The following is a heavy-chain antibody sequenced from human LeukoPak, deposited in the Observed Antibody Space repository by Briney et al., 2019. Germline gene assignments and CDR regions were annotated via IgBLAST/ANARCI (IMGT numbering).Heavy chain of an antibody. CDR2: IYTSGST. CDR3: AREGSSWYRALDY. V-gene: IGHV4-4*07. CDR1: GGSITSYY. D-gene: IGHD6-13*01. J-gene: IGHJ4*02. Sequence: SETLSLTCTVSGGSITSYYWSWIRQPAGKGLEWIGRIYTSGSTNYNPSLRSRVTMSVDTSMNQFSLMLSSVTAADTAVYYCAREGSSWYRALDYWGQGTLVTVSS.